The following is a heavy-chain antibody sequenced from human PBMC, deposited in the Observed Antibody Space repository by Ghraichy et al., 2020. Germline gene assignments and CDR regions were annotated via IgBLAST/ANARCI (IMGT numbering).Heavy chain of an antibody. D-gene: IGHD6-13*01. V-gene: IGHV4-34*01. CDR1: GGSFSGYY. Sequence: SQTLSLTCAVYGGSFSGYYWSWIRQPPGKGLEWIGEINHSGSTNYNPSLKSRVTISVDTSKNQFSLKLSSVTAADTAVYYCARKYSSSWYRDYYYGMDVWGQGTTVTVSS. CDR3: ARKYSSSWYRDYYYGMDV. CDR2: INHSGST. J-gene: IGHJ6*02.